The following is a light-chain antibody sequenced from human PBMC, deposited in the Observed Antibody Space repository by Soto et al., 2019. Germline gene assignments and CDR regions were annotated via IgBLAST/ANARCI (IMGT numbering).Light chain of an antibody. CDR3: DSYTSSRAYV. CDR2: EVS. CDR1: SSDVGGYNY. Sequence: QSALTQPASVSGSPGQSITISCTGTSSDVGGYNYVSWYQQQSGKAPKHIIHEVSNRPSGVSNRFSGSKSGNTASLTISGLQAVDEADYYCDSYTSSRAYVFGIGTKLTVL. J-gene: IGLJ1*01. V-gene: IGLV2-14*01.